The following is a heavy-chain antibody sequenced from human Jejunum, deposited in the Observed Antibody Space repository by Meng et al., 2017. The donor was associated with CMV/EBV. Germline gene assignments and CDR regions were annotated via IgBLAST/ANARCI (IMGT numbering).Heavy chain of an antibody. D-gene: IGHD1-26*01. CDR2: IYRGDDK. V-gene: IGHV2-5*02. J-gene: IGHJ4*02. CDR1: GFSPITNGEG. CDR3: AHFVGGYYPSRPDY. Sequence: QITLKDAGPTLVKPTQTLTLTCTFSGFSPITNGEGVGWIRQPPGKALEWLALIYRGDDKRYSPSLKSRLSIAKDTSKNEVVLTVTTMGPVDTGTYYCAHFVGGYYPSRPDYWGQGTLVTVSS.